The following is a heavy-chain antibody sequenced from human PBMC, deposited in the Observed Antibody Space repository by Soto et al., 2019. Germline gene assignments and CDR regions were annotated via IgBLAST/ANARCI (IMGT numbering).Heavy chain of an antibody. V-gene: IGHV3-23*01. Sequence: EVQLLESGGGLAQPGGSLRLSCAASGFTFSDSAMSWVRQAPGKGLEWVSGISGSGGGGTTYYADSAKGRFTISRDNSKNTLYLQMNSLRAEDTAVYYCAKLGVIGEFLSYWGQGTLVTVSS. CDR3: AKLGVIGEFLSY. D-gene: IGHD3-16*01. CDR1: GFTFSDSA. CDR2: ISGSGGGGTT. J-gene: IGHJ4*02.